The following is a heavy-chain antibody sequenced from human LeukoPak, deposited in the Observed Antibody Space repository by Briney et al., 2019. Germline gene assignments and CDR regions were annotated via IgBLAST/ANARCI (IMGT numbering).Heavy chain of an antibody. CDR3: AKTLSSYGGSDC. CDR1: GFTFDDYA. V-gene: IGHV3-9*01. Sequence: PGGSLRLSCAASGFTFDDYAMHWVRQAPGKGLEWVSGISWYSGSIGYADSVKGRFTISRDNSKNTLYLQMNSLRAEDTAVYYCAKTLSSYGGSDCWGQGTLVTVSS. CDR2: ISWYSGSI. D-gene: IGHD4-23*01. J-gene: IGHJ4*02.